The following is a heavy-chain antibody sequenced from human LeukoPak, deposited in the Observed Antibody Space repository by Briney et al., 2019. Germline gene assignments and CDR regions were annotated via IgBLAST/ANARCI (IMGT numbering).Heavy chain of an antibody. D-gene: IGHD3-9*01. V-gene: IGHV3-23*01. CDR3: TQKTAYDILTGYYDNWFDP. J-gene: IGHJ5*02. CDR1: GFTFSSYA. CDR2: ISGSGGST. Sequence: GGSLRLSCAASGFTFSSYAMSWVRHAPGKGLEWVSAISGSGGSTYYADSEKGRFTISRDNSKNTLYLQMNSLRAEDTAVFFFTQKTAYDILTGYYDNWFDPWGQGTLVTVSS.